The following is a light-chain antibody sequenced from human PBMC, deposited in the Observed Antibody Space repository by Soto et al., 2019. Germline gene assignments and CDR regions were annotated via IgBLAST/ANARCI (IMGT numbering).Light chain of an antibody. V-gene: IGLV2-23*01. CDR3: CSYARSNVV. Sequence: QSALTQPASVSGSPGQSIAISCTGTSSDVGSSNLVSWYQQNPGKAPKLMIYEGTKRPSGVSDRFSGSKSGNTASLTISGLQAEDEADYYWCSYARSNVVLGGGTKLTVL. J-gene: IGLJ2*01. CDR2: EGT. CDR1: SSDVGSSNL.